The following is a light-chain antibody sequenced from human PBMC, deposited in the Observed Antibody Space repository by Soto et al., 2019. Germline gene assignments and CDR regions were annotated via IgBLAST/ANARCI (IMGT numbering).Light chain of an antibody. V-gene: IGKV1-5*03. CDR1: QSISSW. Sequence: DIQMTQSPSTLSASVGDRVTITCRASQSISSWLAWYQQKPGKAPNLLIYKASTLQGGVPSRFSGSGSGTEFSLTISSLQPDDLATSYCQQYNSYPPTFGPGTKLEIK. CDR3: QQYNSYPPT. J-gene: IGKJ3*01. CDR2: KAS.